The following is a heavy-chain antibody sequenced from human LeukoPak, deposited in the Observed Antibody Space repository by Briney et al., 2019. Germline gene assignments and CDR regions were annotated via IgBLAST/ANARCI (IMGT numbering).Heavy chain of an antibody. CDR2: MSPDSGDT. J-gene: IGHJ5*02. Sequence: EASVKVSCKASGGTFSSYAISWVRQAPGQGLEWMGWMSPDSGDTGYAHKFQGRVTITRNTSITTAYMELRSLTFEDTAVYYCARVRLRNGYNWFDPWGQGTLVTVSS. CDR3: ARVRLRNGYNWFDP. V-gene: IGHV1-8*03. D-gene: IGHD3-3*01. CDR1: GGTFSSYA.